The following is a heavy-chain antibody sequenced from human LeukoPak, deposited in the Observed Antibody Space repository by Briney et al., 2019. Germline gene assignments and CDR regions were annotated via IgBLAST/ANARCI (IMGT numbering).Heavy chain of an antibody. CDR3: ARGPVEYFDY. CDR2: ISSSGSTI. V-gene: IGHV3-48*03. Sequence: GGSLRLSCAASGFTFSSYEMNWVRQAPGKGLEWVSYISSSGSTIYYADSVKGRFTISRDNAKNSPYLQMNSLRAEDTAVYYCARGPVEYFDYWGQGTLVTVSS. J-gene: IGHJ4*02. CDR1: GFTFSSYE.